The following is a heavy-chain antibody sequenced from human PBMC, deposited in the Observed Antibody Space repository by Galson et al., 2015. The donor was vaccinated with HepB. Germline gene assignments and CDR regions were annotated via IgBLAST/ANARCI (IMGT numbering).Heavy chain of an antibody. CDR2: INPNSGGT. Sequence: SVKVSCKASGYTFTGYYMHWVRQAPGQGLEWMGWINPNSGGTNYAQKFQGWVTMTRDTSISTAYMELSRLRSDDTAVYYCARAFGDLMTSGAFDIWGQGTMVTVSS. V-gene: IGHV1-2*04. D-gene: IGHD3-16*01. CDR3: ARAFGDLMTSGAFDI. CDR1: GYTFTGYY. J-gene: IGHJ3*02.